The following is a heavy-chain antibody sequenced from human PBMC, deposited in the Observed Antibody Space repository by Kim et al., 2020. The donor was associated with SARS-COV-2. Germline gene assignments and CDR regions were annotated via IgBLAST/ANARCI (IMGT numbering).Heavy chain of an antibody. V-gene: IGHV3-23*01. CDR1: GFTFSSYA. CDR3: AKVPVVAATITYNWFDP. J-gene: IGHJ5*02. D-gene: IGHD2-15*01. CDR2: ISGSGGST. Sequence: GGSLRLSCAASGFTFSSYAMSWVRQAPGKGLEWVSAISGSGGSTYYADSVKGRFTISRDNSKNTLYLQMNSLRAEDTAVYYCAKVPVVAATITYNWFDPWGQGTLVTVSS.